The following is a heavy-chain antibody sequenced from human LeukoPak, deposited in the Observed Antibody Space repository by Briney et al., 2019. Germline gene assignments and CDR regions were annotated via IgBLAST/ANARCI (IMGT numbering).Heavy chain of an antibody. CDR3: AKERPLAATGPMDV. D-gene: IGHD2-15*01. J-gene: IGHJ6*03. CDR1: GFTVSSNY. Sequence: PGGSLRLSCAASGFTVSSNYMSWVRQAPGKGLEWVSVIYSGGSTYYADSVKGRFTISRDNSKNTLYLQMNSLRAEDTAVYYCAKERPLAATGPMDVWGKGTTVTVSS. V-gene: IGHV3-53*01. CDR2: IYSGGST.